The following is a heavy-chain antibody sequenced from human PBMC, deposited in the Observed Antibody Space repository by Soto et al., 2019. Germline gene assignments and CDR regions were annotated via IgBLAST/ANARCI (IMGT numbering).Heavy chain of an antibody. CDR2: IIPIFGTA. CDR1: GGTFSSYA. J-gene: IGHJ6*02. V-gene: IGHV1-69*01. CDR3: ERAIMVYARPYYYYCVMDV. Sequence: QVQLVQSGAEVKKPGSSVRVSCKASGGTFSSYAISWVRQAPGQGLEWMGGIIPIFGTANYAQKFQGRVTSSADEYTSTAYKELSSLRSEDTAVYYCERAIMVYARPYYYYCVMDVWGQGTTVRVSS. D-gene: IGHD2-8*01.